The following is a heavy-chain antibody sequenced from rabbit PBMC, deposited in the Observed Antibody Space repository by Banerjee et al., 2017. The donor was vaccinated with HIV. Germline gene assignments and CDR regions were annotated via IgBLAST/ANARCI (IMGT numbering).Heavy chain of an antibody. CDR3: ARISGDNIYTRLDL. CDR2: IDTNSDST. CDR1: GFDLSRYYY. V-gene: IGHV1S45*01. J-gene: IGHJ3*01. Sequence: QQQLVESGGGLVKPEGSLTLTCKASGFDLSRYYYMCWVRQAPGKGLELIACIDTNSDSTSYASWAKGRFTISKTSSTTVTLQMTSLTAADTATYFCARISGDNIYTRLDLWGQGTLVTVS. D-gene: IGHD1-1*01.